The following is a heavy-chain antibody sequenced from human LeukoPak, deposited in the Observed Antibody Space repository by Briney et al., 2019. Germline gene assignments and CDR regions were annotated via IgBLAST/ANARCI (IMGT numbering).Heavy chain of an antibody. J-gene: IGHJ4*02. CDR1: GFTFSDYY. V-gene: IGHV3-11*04. CDR3: ARGGFGPTTFDY. D-gene: IGHD3-10*01. Sequence: GGSLRLSCAASGFTFSDYYMSWIRQAPGKGLEWVSYISSGSTIYYADSVKGRFTISRDNAKNSLYLQMNSLRAEDTAVYYCARGGFGPTTFDYWGQGTLVTVSS. CDR2: ISSGSTI.